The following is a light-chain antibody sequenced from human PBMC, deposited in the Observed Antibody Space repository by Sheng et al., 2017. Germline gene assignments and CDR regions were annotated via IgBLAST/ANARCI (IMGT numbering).Light chain of an antibody. J-gene: IGLJ1*01. CDR1: NSNVGRNT. Sequence: QSVVTQPPSASGTPGQRVTISCSGSNSNVGRNTVNWYQQLPGTAPKLLVFSNNQRPSGVPDRISGSKSGTSASLAITGLQAEDEADYYCQSYDSSLSGSVFGTGTKVTVL. CDR3: QSYDSSLSGSV. CDR2: SNN. V-gene: IGLV1-44*01.